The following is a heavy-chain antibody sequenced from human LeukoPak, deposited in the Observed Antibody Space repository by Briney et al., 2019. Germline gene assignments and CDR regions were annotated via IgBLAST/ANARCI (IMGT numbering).Heavy chain of an antibody. Sequence: PGGSLRFSCEASGFTFTTYWIHWVRQGPGKGLVWVSRIKYDGSTSNYADSVKGRFAISRDNAKNTVYLQMNSLRAEDTAVYYCARTKPGMGAIQAFDIWGQGTMVTVSS. D-gene: IGHD1-26*01. CDR1: GFTFTTYW. J-gene: IGHJ3*02. V-gene: IGHV3-74*01. CDR3: ARTKPGMGAIQAFDI. CDR2: IKYDGSTS.